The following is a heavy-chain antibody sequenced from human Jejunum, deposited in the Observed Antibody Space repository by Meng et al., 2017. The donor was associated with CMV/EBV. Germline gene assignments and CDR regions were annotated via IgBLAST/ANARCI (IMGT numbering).Heavy chain of an antibody. CDR1: FGDYG. V-gene: IGHV3-20*03. J-gene: IGHJ6*02. CDR2: INTKGGST. Sequence: FGDYGMRWVRPVPGKGLEWVSGINTKGGSTGYADSVEGRFTISRDNAKNSLYLQMNSLRAEDTALYYCARHYYASGSYPTSGMDVWGQGTTVTVSS. D-gene: IGHD3-10*01. CDR3: ARHYYASGSYPTSGMDV.